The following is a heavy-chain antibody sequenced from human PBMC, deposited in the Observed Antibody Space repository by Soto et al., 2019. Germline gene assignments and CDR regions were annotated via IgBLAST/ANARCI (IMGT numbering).Heavy chain of an antibody. CDR1: GGSILDSTYY. J-gene: IGHJ5*02. CDR3: ARQASGYYYGWFDP. D-gene: IGHD3-22*01. V-gene: IGHV4-39*01. CDR2: IFYSGGT. Sequence: QLLLQESGPGLVKPSETLSLTCTVSGGSILDSTYYWAWIRQSPGKGLEWMGTIFYSGGTFYTPSLKSRVTMSVDTSNNQFSLKLSSVTAADTAVYYCARQASGYYYGWFDPWGQGTPVTGSS.